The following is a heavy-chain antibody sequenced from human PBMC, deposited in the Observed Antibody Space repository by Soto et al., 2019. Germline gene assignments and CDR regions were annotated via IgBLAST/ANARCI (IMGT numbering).Heavy chain of an antibody. Sequence: GSLRLSCAASGFTFSSYAMHWVRQAPGKGLEWVAVISYDGSNKYYADSVKGRFTISRDNSKNTLYLQMNSLRAEDTAVYYCAIDLAYVWGRLNYWGQGTLVTVSS. CDR3: AIDLAYVWGRLNY. J-gene: IGHJ4*02. D-gene: IGHD3-16*01. CDR1: GFTFSSYA. V-gene: IGHV3-30-3*01. CDR2: ISYDGSNK.